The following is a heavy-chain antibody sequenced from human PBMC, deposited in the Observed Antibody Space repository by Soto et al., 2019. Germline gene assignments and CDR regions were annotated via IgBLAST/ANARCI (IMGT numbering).Heavy chain of an antibody. D-gene: IGHD3-10*01. J-gene: IGHJ4*02. CDR3: ARRRSSGEPYYFDY. CDR2: MYYYGST. V-gene: IGHV4-59*08. Sequence: PSETLSLTCTVSGGSISSYYWSWIRQPPGKGLEWIGYMYYYGSTNYNPSLKSRVTISVDTSNNQSSLKLSSVTAADTAVYYCARRRSSGEPYYFDYWGQGTPVTSPQ. CDR1: GGSISSYY.